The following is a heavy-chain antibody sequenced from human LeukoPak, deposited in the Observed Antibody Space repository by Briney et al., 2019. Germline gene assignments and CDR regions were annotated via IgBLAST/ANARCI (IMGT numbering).Heavy chain of an antibody. CDR1: GGSFSGYY. J-gene: IGHJ5*02. V-gene: IGHV4-34*01. CDR3: AGTSSSSTWFDP. D-gene: IGHD6-6*01. CDR2: INHSGST. Sequence: PSETLSLTCAVYGGSFSGYYWSWIRQPPGKGLEWIGEINHSGSTNYNPSLKSRVTISVDTSKNQFSLKLSSVTAADTAVYYCAGTSSSSTWFDPWGQGTLVTVSS.